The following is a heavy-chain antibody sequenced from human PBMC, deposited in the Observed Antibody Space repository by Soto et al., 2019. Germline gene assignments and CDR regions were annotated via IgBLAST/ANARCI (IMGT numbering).Heavy chain of an antibody. D-gene: IGHD3-22*01. J-gene: IGHJ4*02. V-gene: IGHV3-23*01. CDR1: GFTFSGYA. CDR3: AKGSGYDSSGYHDY. CDR2: ISGSGGST. Sequence: GGSLRLSCAASGFTFSGYAMSWVRQAPGKGLEWVSAISGSGGSTYYADSVKGRFTISRDNSKNTLYLQMNSLRAEDTAVYYCAKGSGYDSSGYHDYWGQGTLVTVSS.